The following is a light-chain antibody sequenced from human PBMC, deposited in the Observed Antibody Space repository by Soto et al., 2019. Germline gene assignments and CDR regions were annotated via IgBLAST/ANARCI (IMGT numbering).Light chain of an antibody. Sequence: EIVLTHSPGTLSLSPCERATLSSSAIQGVSNSYLAWYQQKPGLAPRLLIYGASTRATGVTARFRGGGSGTEFTLTISSLQSEDSAVYYCQQYHKWPPITFGQGTRLEIK. CDR1: QGVSNSY. V-gene: IGKV3-15*01. J-gene: IGKJ5*01. CDR2: GAS. CDR3: QQYHKWPPIT.